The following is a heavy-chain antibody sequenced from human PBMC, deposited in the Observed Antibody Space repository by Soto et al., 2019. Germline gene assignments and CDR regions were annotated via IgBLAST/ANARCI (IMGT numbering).Heavy chain of an antibody. V-gene: IGHV5-51*01. CDR1: GYDFATFW. CDR3: AGQSNAVSFDP. Sequence: PVQALKISCKPSGYDFATFWSVWVPQAPGKILDWVGVIYADDSDVAYRPRFQGQGTVSADKSTTTVYLHWRVLSASYTVIYYCAGQSNAVSFDPGGEGSPV. J-gene: IGHJ5*02. CDR2: IYADDSDV. D-gene: IGHD2-8*01.